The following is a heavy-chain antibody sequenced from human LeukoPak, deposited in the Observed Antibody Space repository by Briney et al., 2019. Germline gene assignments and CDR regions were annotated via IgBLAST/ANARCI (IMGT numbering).Heavy chain of an antibody. Sequence: ASVKVSCKASGYTFTSYDINWVRQATAQGLEWMGWMNPNSGNTGYAQKFQGRVTMTRNTSISTAYMELSSLRSEDTAVYYCARAQGIPGYCSSTSCYYWFDPWGQGTLVTVSS. CDR3: ARAQGIPGYCSSTSCYYWFDP. J-gene: IGHJ5*02. D-gene: IGHD2-2*01. CDR2: MNPNSGNT. V-gene: IGHV1-8*01. CDR1: GYTFTSYD.